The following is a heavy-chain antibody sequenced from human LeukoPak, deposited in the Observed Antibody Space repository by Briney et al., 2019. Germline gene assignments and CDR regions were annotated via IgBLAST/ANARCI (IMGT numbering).Heavy chain of an antibody. D-gene: IGHD2-2*01. Sequence: GGSLRLSCAATGFTFSSSEMNWVRRAPGKGLEWISYISSGGTIYYADSVKGRFTISRDNSKNTLYLQMNSLKAEDTAVYYCAKGVFGVVPAATFDYWGQGTLVTVSS. J-gene: IGHJ4*02. CDR3: AKGVFGVVPAATFDY. CDR2: ISSGGTI. V-gene: IGHV3-23*01. CDR1: GFTFSSSE.